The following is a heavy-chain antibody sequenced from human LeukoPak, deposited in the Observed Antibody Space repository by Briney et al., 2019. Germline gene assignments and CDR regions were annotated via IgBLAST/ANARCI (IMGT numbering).Heavy chain of an antibody. CDR1: GFTFSSYS. Sequence: GGSLRLSCAASGFTFSSYSMNWVRQTPGKGLEWVSHISSSNTIKKYADSVKGRFTISRDNAKNSLYLQMNTLRPEDTAVYYCARERQNKDFWSGGDYWGQGTLVTVSS. CDR2: ISSSNTIK. V-gene: IGHV3-48*04. J-gene: IGHJ4*02. CDR3: ARERQNKDFWSGGDY. D-gene: IGHD3-3*01.